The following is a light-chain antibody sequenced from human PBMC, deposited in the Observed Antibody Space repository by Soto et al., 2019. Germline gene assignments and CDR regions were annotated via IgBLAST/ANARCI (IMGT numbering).Light chain of an antibody. CDR1: QSVSSSY. V-gene: IGKV3-20*01. Sequence: EIVLTQSPGTLSLSPGERATLSCRASQSVSSSYLAWYQQKPGQTPRLLIYGASSRATGIPDRFSGSGSGTDFTLTISRLEPEDFAVYYCQQFGNSPYTFGQATSLDIK. J-gene: IGKJ2*01. CDR2: GAS. CDR3: QQFGNSPYT.